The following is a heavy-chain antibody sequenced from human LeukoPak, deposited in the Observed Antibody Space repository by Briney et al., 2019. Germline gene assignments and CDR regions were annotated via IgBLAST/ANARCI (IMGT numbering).Heavy chain of an antibody. J-gene: IGHJ6*02. Sequence: PSETLSLTCAVYGGSFSGYYWSWIRQPPGKGLEWIGEINHSGSTNYNPSLKSRVTISVDTSKNQFSLKLSSVTAADTAVYYCARGPGPDYDILTGYYPGLDVWGQGTTVTVSS. CDR2: INHSGST. D-gene: IGHD3-9*01. CDR1: GGSFSGYY. V-gene: IGHV4-34*01. CDR3: ARGPGPDYDILTGYYPGLDV.